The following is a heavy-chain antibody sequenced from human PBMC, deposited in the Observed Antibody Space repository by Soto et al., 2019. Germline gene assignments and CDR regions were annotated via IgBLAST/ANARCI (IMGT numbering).Heavy chain of an antibody. V-gene: IGHV3-15*07. Sequence: EVQLVESGGGLVKPGGSLRLSCAASGFTFSNAWMNWVRQAPGKGLEWVGRIKSKTDGGTTDYAAPVKGRFTISRDDSKKTLFLQMNSLKTEDTTVYYCWRSNHYYDSSDSYHYGMDVWGQGTTVTVSS. D-gene: IGHD3-22*01. CDR3: WRSNHYYDSSDSYHYGMDV. CDR1: GFTFSNAW. J-gene: IGHJ6*02. CDR2: IKSKTDGGTT.